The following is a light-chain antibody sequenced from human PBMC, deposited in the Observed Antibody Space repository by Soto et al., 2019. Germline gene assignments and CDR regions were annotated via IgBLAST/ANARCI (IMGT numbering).Light chain of an antibody. CDR2: GAS. V-gene: IGKV3-11*01. CDR1: QSVTNS. J-gene: IGKJ1*01. Sequence: EIVLAQSPATLSLSPGERATLSCRASQSVTNSFLAWYQQKPGQAPRLLIYGASNRATGIPARFSGSGSGTDFTLTISSLEPEDFAVYYCQQRSNWPGTFGQGTKVDIK. CDR3: QQRSNWPGT.